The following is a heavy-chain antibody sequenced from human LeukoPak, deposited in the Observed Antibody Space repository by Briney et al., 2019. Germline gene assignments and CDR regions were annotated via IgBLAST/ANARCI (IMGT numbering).Heavy chain of an antibody. CDR3: VRTPPNWGFDY. D-gene: IGHD7-27*01. J-gene: IGHJ4*02. Sequence: ASVKVSCKASGYTFTTHDINWVRQATGQGLEWLGWMSPNSGDTGYAQKFQGRVTMTSDSSISTAYMELSSQRSEDTAIYDCVRTPPNWGFDYWGQGTLVTVSS. CDR2: MSPNSGDT. CDR1: GYTFTTHD. V-gene: IGHV1-8*01.